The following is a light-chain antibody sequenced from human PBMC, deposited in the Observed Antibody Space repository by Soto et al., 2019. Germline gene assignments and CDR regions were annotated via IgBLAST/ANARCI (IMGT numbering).Light chain of an antibody. V-gene: IGKV3-20*01. Sequence: EIVLTQSPVTLSLSPGEGATLSCRSSQSVSSNYLAWYQQKPGQAPRLLFYGASTRATGIPDRFSGGGSGTDFTLTISRLEPEDFAVYYCQQYGSSSPTTFGQGTRLEIE. CDR1: QSVSSNY. CDR2: GAS. CDR3: QQYGSSSPTT. J-gene: IGKJ5*01.